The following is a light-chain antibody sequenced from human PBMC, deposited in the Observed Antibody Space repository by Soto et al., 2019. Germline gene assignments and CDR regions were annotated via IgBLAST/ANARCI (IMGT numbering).Light chain of an antibody. CDR1: QSVLDRSNDKNY. CDR2: WAS. J-gene: IGKJ2*01. V-gene: IGKV4-1*01. CDR3: QQYDSTPYT. Sequence: DIVLTQSPESLAVSLGERATINCKSSQSVLDRSNDKNYLAWYQQKAGQPPKLLIYWASTRESGVPGRFTGSGSGTDFTLTISSLQAEDVAIYYCQQYDSTPYTFGQGTKLEIK.